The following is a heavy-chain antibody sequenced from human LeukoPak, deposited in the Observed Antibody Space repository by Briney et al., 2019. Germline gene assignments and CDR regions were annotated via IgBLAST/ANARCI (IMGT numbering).Heavy chain of an antibody. V-gene: IGHV4-34*01. J-gene: IGHJ2*01. CDR1: GGSFSGYY. D-gene: IGHD4-17*01. Sequence: SETLSLTCAVYGGSFSGYYWSWIRQPPGKGLEWLGEVNHGGGANYNPSLKSRVTMSVDTSKNHFSLELSSVTAADTAIYYCARANAVTTVLFDLWGRGTLATVSS. CDR3: ARANAVTTVLFDL. CDR2: VNHGGGA.